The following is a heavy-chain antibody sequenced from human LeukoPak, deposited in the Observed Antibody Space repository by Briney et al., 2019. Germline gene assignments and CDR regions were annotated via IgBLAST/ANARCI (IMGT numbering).Heavy chain of an antibody. CDR2: INAGNGNT. CDR1: GYTFTSYA. V-gene: IGHV1-3*03. D-gene: IGHD3-3*01. J-gene: IGHJ4*02. CDR3: ARGSLYDFWSGYSGTYDY. Sequence: ASVKVSCKASGYTFTSYAMHWVRQAPGQRLEWMGWINAGNGNTKYSQEFQGRVTITRDTSASTAYVELSSLRSEDMAVYYCARGSLYDFWSGYSGTYDYWGQGTLVTVSS.